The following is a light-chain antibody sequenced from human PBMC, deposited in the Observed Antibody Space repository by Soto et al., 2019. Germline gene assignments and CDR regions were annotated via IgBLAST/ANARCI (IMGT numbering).Light chain of an antibody. CDR3: QTWGTGYRL. CDR1: SGHSTYS. V-gene: IGLV4-69*01. CDR2: LNSDGSH. Sequence: QLVLTQSPSASASLGASVKLTCTPSSGHSTYSIAWHQLQPEKGPRFLMTLNSDGSHFKGDGIPDRFSGSSSGAERYLIISSLQSEDEADYYCQTWGTGYRLFGGGTKVTVL. J-gene: IGLJ2*01.